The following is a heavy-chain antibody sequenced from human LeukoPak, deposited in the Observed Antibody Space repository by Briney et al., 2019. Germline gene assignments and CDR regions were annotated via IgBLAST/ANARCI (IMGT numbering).Heavy chain of an antibody. D-gene: IGHD2-15*01. CDR1: GFTFGDYA. CDR3: ATDALGYCSGGSCYFWDP. CDR2: ISGSGGST. J-gene: IGHJ5*02. Sequence: PGGSLRLSCTASGFTFGDYAMSWVRQAPGKGLEWVSAISGSGGSTYYADSVKGRFTISRDNSKNTLYLQMNSLRAEDTAVYYCATDALGYCSGGSCYFWDPWGQGTLVTVSS. V-gene: IGHV3-23*01.